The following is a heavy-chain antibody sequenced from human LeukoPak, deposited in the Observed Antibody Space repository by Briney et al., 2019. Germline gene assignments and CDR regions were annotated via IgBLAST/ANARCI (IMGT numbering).Heavy chain of an antibody. Sequence: ASVKVSCKASGYTFTGYYMHWVRQAPGQGLEWMGRINPNSGGTNYAQKFQGRVTMTRGTSISTAYMELSRLRSDDTAVYYRARDEFMAAVDYWGQGTLVTVSS. CDR1: GYTFTGYY. J-gene: IGHJ4*02. D-gene: IGHD6-13*01. CDR3: ARDEFMAAVDY. V-gene: IGHV1-2*06. CDR2: INPNSGGT.